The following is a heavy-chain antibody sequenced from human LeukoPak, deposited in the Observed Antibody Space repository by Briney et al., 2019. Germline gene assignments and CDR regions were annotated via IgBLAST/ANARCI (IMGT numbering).Heavy chain of an antibody. CDR1: GYTFTSYD. J-gene: IGHJ5*02. CDR3: ARGGITMVRGAPKQFDP. CDR2: MNPNSGNT. Sequence: GASVKVSCKASGYTFTSYDIYWVRQATGQGLEWMGWMNPNSGNTGYAQKFQGRVTMTRNTSISTAYMELSSLRSEDTAVYYCARGGITMVRGAPKQFDPWGQGTLVSVSS. V-gene: IGHV1-8*01. D-gene: IGHD3-10*01.